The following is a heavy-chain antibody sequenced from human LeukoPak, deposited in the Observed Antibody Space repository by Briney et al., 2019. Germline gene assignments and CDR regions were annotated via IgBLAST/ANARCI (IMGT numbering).Heavy chain of an antibody. D-gene: IGHD4-17*01. CDR1: GGSFSDYY. Sequence: SETLSLTCAVYGGSFSDYYWSWIRQPPGKGLEWIGEINHSGSTNYNPSLKSRVTISVDTSKNQFSLKLSSVTAADTAVYYCARGLDYGDYSLNYWGQGTLVTVSS. CDR2: INHSGST. CDR3: ARGLDYGDYSLNY. V-gene: IGHV4-34*01. J-gene: IGHJ4*02.